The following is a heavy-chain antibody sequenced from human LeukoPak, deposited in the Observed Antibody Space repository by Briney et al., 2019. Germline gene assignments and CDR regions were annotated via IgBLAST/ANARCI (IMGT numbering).Heavy chain of an antibody. D-gene: IGHD3-10*01. V-gene: IGHV1-18*01. Sequence: GASVKVSCKASGYTFTSYGISWVRQAPGQGLEWMGWISAYNGNTNYAQKLQGRVTMTTDTSTSTAYMELRSLRSDDTAAYYCARDGDLITMVQGVIRSGAFYMAYWGQGTLVTVSS. CDR3: ARDGDLITMVQGVIRSGAFYMAY. CDR1: GYTFTSYG. CDR2: ISAYNGNT. J-gene: IGHJ4*02.